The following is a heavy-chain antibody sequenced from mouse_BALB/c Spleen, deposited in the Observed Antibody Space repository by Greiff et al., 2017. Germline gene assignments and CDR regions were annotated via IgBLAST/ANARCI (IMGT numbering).Heavy chain of an antibody. J-gene: IGHJ4*01. Sequence: EVQVVESGGGLVQPGGSLKLSCAASGFTFSSYTMSWVRQTPEKRLEWVAYISNGGGSTYYPDTVKGRFTISRDNAKNTLYLQMSSLKSEDTAMYYCARSYYYAMDYWGQGTSVTVSS. CDR1: GFTFSSYT. V-gene: IGHV5-12-2*01. CDR2: ISNGGGST. CDR3: ARSYYYAMDY.